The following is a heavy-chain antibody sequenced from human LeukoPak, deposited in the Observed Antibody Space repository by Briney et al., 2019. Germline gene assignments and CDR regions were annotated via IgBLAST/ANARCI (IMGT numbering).Heavy chain of an antibody. Sequence: SETLSLTCTVSGGSISSGGYYWSWIRQHPGKGLEWIGYIYYSGSTYYNPSLKGRVTISADTSKNQFSLKLSSVTAADTAVYYCARGQGYCSSTSCYGPFDYWGQGTLVTVSS. CDR3: ARGQGYCSSTSCYGPFDY. V-gene: IGHV4-31*03. CDR2: IYYSGST. D-gene: IGHD2-2*01. CDR1: GGSISSGGYY. J-gene: IGHJ4*02.